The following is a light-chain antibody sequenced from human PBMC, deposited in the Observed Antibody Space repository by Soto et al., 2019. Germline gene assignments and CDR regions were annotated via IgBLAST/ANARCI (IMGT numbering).Light chain of an antibody. CDR1: QSLRSSY. Sequence: EVVLTQSPNTLSLSPGERATLSCWASQSLRSSYLAWYQRKPGQAPRLLMFGASRRATGIPDRFNGSGSGTDFILTMRRLEPEEDAVYYCQQHGTSPYTFGQGTVLEIK. V-gene: IGKV3-20*01. CDR3: QQHGTSPYT. J-gene: IGKJ2*01. CDR2: GAS.